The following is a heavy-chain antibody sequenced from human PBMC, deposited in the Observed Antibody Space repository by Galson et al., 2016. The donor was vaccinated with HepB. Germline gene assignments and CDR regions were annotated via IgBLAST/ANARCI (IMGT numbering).Heavy chain of an antibody. CDR3: ARGGAAFSFDY. CDR1: GYTFPSYD. CDR2: ITTNNGNA. V-gene: IGHV1-18*01. J-gene: IGHJ4*02. Sequence: SVKVSCKASGYTFPSYDISWVRQAPGQGLEWMGWITTNNGNANYAQKLQGRVTMTTDTSTSTAYMELRSLRSDDTAVYYCARGGAAFSFDYWGQRTLVTVSS. D-gene: IGHD3-3*02.